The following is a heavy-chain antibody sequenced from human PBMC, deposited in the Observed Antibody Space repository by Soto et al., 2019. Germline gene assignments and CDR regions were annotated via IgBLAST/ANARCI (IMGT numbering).Heavy chain of an antibody. CDR2: INPNSGGT. Sequence: SSVKFSCKASGYTFTGYYMHWVRQAPGQGLEWMGWINPNSGGTNYAQKFQGRVTMTRDTSISIAYMELSRLRSDDTAVYYCARGYDSSGYYYFDYWGQGSLVTVSS. CDR1: GYTFTGYY. J-gene: IGHJ4*02. V-gene: IGHV1-2*02. D-gene: IGHD3-22*01. CDR3: ARGYDSSGYYYFDY.